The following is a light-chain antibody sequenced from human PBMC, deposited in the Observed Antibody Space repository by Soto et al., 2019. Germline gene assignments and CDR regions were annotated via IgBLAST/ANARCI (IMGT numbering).Light chain of an antibody. CDR2: DVS. CDR1: SSDVGGYNY. J-gene: IGLJ1*01. CDR3: NSYTSSSTHV. Sequence: QSALTQPASVSGSPGQSITISCTGTSSDVGGYNYVSWYQQHPGKAPKLMIYDVSNRPSGVSNRFSGSKSGNTASLTISGLQAEDEAYYYCNSYTSSSTHVFGAGTKVTVL. V-gene: IGLV2-14*01.